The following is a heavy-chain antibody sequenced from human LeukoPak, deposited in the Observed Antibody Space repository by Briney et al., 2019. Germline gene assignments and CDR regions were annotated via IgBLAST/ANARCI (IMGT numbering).Heavy chain of an antibody. D-gene: IGHD1-26*01. CDR1: GYTFINYY. J-gene: IGHJ3*01. CDR3: ARDLTSLAIVGATTSDALDV. V-gene: IGHV1-46*01. CDR2: INPSSSSS. Sequence: ASVKVSCKASGYTFINYYMHWVRQAPGQGLEWMGIINPSSSSSNFARKFQGRVIMTRDTSTSTVYMELSSLRSEDTAVYYCARDLTSLAIVGATTSDALDVWGQGTVVTVSS.